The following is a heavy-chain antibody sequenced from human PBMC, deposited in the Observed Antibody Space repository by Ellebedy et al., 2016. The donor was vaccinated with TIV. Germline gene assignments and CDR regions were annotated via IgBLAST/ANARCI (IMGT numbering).Heavy chain of an antibody. CDR3: AKGRGGGSDISAPRYYFDY. V-gene: IGHV3-23*01. J-gene: IGHJ4*02. Sequence: GESLKISCAASGFTFSSYAMSWVRQAPGTGLEWVSTISNTGSRTYYADSVEGRFISSRDNSKKTLYLQMNSLRAEDKSVYYCAKGRGGGSDISAPRYYFDYWGLGTLVTVSS. CDR1: GFTFSSYA. D-gene: IGHD3-22*01. CDR2: ISNTGSRT.